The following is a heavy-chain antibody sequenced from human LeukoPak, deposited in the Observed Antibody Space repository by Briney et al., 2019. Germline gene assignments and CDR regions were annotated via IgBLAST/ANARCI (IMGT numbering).Heavy chain of an antibody. Sequence: PSETLSLTCTVSGGSINNYYWSWIRQPPGKGLEWIGYIYNTGSANYNPSLKSRVTMSVDTSRNQFSLRLTSTNAADTAVYYCARFLYDDPTWGQGTLVTVSS. CDR1: GGSINNYY. V-gene: IGHV4-59*01. CDR2: IYNTGSA. CDR3: ARFLYDDPT. D-gene: IGHD3-16*01. J-gene: IGHJ5*02.